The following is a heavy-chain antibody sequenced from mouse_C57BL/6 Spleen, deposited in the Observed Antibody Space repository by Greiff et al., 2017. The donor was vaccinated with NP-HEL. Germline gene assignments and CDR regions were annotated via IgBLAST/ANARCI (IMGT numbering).Heavy chain of an antibody. CDR1: GYSITSGYY. Sequence: EVQLVESGPGLVKPSQSLSLTCSVTGYSITSGYYWNWIRQFPGNKLEWMGYISYDGSNNYNPSLKNRISITRDTSKNQFFLKLNSVTTEDTATYYCARGGGYDGVDYWGQGTTLTVSS. CDR3: ARGGGYDGVDY. CDR2: ISYDGSN. D-gene: IGHD2-2*01. V-gene: IGHV3-6*01. J-gene: IGHJ2*01.